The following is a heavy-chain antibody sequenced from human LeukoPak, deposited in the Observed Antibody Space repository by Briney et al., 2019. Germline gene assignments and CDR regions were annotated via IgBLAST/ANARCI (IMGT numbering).Heavy chain of an antibody. J-gene: IGHJ4*02. D-gene: IGHD5-24*01. CDR2: IIPIFGTT. Sequence: GASVKVSCKASGGTFSSYAISWVRQAPGQGLEWMGGIIPIFGTTNYAQKFQGRVTITADESTSTAYMELSGLRSEDTAVYYCARELEMATTPKHSPNGYYFDCWGQGTLVTVSS. V-gene: IGHV1-69*13. CDR3: ARELEMATTPKHSPNGYYFDC. CDR1: GGTFSSYA.